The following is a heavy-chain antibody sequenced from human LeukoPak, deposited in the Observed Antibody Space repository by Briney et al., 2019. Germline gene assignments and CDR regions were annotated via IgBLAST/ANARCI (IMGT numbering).Heavy chain of an antibody. CDR1: GFTFSDYY. D-gene: IGHD2-2*01. J-gene: IGHJ6*03. Sequence: PGGSLRLSCAASGFTFSDYYMSWIRQAPGKGLEWVSYISSSGSTIYYADSVKGRFTISRDNAKNSLYLQMNSLRAEDTAVYYCARDREMQGYCSCTSCCGYYHYYYMDVWGKGTTVTVSS. V-gene: IGHV3-11*01. CDR2: ISSSGSTI. CDR3: ARDREMQGYCSCTSCCGYYHYYYMDV.